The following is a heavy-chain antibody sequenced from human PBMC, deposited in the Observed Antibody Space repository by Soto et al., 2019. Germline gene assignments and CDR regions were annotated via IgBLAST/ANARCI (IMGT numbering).Heavy chain of an antibody. CDR3: AREHPYYYDSSGYQYYFDY. CDR1: GGSISSYY. Sequence: SETLSLTCTVSGGSISSYYWSWIRQPPGKGLEWIGYIYYSGGTNYNPSLKSRVTISVDTSKNQFSLKLSSVTAADTAVYYCAREHPYYYDSSGYQYYFDYWGQGTLVTVSS. D-gene: IGHD3-22*01. V-gene: IGHV4-59*01. CDR2: IYYSGGT. J-gene: IGHJ4*02.